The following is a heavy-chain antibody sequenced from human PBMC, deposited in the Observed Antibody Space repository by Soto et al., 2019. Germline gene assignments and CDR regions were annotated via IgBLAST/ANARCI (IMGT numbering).Heavy chain of an antibody. CDR2: ISGSGGST. J-gene: IGHJ4*02. V-gene: IGHV3-23*01. CDR3: AKDRSNWNPGPTFDY. CDR1: GFTFSSYA. D-gene: IGHD1-20*01. Sequence: PGGSLRLSCAASGFTFSSYAMSWVRQAPGKGLEWVSAISGSGGSTYYADSVKGRFAISRDNSKNTLYLQMNSLRAEDTAVYYCAKDRSNWNPGPTFDYWGQGTLVTVSS.